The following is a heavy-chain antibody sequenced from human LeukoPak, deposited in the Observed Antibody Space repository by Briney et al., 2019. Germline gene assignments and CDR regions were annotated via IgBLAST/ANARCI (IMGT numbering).Heavy chain of an antibody. J-gene: IGHJ6*02. CDR3: ARGTQPRNLYCSGISCYSRDYYYGMDV. D-gene: IGHD2-15*01. V-gene: IGHV1-2*02. CDR1: GNTFTGYY. CDR2: INPNSGGT. Sequence: EASVKVSCKASGNTFTGYYMHWVRQAPGQGLEWMGWINPNSGGTNYAQKFQGRVTMTRDTSISTAYMELSRLRSDDTAVYYCARGTQPRNLYCSGISCYSRDYYYGMDVWGQGTTVTVSS.